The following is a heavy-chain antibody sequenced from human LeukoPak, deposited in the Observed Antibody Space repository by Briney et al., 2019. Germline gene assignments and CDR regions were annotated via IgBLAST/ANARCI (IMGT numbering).Heavy chain of an antibody. D-gene: IGHD3-10*01. CDR3: ASKRITMVRGVIIKPPAFDY. V-gene: IGHV4-34*01. J-gene: IGHJ4*02. CDR1: GGSFSGYY. CDR2: INHSGST. Sequence: PSETLSLTCAVYGGSFSGYYWSWIRQPPGKGLEWIGEINHSGSTNYNPSLKSRVTISVDTSKNQFSLKLSSVTAADTAVYYCASKRITMVRGVIIKPPAFDYWGQGTLVTVSS.